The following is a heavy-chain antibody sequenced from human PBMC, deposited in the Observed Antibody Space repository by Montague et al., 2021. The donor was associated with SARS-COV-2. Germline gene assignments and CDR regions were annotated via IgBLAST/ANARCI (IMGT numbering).Heavy chain of an antibody. J-gene: IGHJ3*01. Sequence: SLRLSCAASGFTFSSYSVNWVRQAPGKGLEWISYISSSTNIIYYADSVKGRFTISRDNARNSLYLQMNSLRVDDTAVYYCAKDLVLRAARPDALAVWGQGT. CDR3: AKDLVLRAARPDALAV. V-gene: IGHV3-48*04. D-gene: IGHD6-6*01. CDR1: GFTFSSYS. CDR2: ISSSTNII.